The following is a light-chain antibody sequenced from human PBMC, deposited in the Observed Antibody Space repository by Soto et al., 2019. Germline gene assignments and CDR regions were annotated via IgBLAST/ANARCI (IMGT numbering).Light chain of an antibody. J-gene: IGLJ1*01. CDR1: SSDVGGYNY. Sequence: ALAQPASVSGSPGQSITISCTGTSSDVGGYNYVSWYQQHPGKAPKLMIYEVSNRPSGVSNRFSGSKSGNTASLTISGLQAEDEADYYCSSYTSSSTSFGTGTKVTVL. CDR2: EVS. V-gene: IGLV2-14*01. CDR3: SSYTSSSTS.